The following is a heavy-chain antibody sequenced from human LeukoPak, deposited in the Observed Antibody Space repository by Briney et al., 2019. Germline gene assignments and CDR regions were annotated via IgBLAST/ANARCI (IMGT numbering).Heavy chain of an antibody. Sequence: PSETLSLTCTVSGGSISSYYWSWIRQPPGKGLEWIGYIYYSGSTNYNPSLKSLVTISVDTSKNQFPLKLSSVTAADTAVYYCARRDCGGDCYSPTLGAFDIWGQGTMVTVSS. CDR1: GGSISSYY. V-gene: IGHV4-59*01. J-gene: IGHJ3*02. D-gene: IGHD2-21*02. CDR3: ARRDCGGDCYSPTLGAFDI. CDR2: IYYSGST.